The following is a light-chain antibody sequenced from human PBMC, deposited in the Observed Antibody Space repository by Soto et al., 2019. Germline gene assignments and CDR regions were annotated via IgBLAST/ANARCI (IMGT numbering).Light chain of an antibody. V-gene: IGLV1-47*01. CDR2: RNN. CDR1: SSNIGSNY. J-gene: IGLJ1*01. CDR3: AAWDDSLSGL. Sequence: QSVLTQPPSASGTPGQRVTISCSGSSSNIGSNYVYWYQQLPGTAPKLLIYRNNQRPSGVPDRFSGSKSGTSASLAISGRRSEDEADYYCAAWDDSLSGLFGTGTKLTVL.